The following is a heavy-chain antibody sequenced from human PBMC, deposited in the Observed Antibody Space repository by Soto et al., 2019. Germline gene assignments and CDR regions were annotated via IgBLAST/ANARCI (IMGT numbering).Heavy chain of an antibody. Sequence: QVQLVQSGAEVKKPGSSVKVSCKASGGTFSSYAISWVRQAPGQGLEWMGGIIPIFGTANYAQKFQGRVTITADESPSTAYMELSSLRSEDTAVYYCARSYDYVWGSVPNWFDPWGQGTLVTVSS. V-gene: IGHV1-69*01. CDR3: ARSYDYVWGSVPNWFDP. CDR2: IIPIFGTA. D-gene: IGHD3-16*01. CDR1: GGTFSSYA. J-gene: IGHJ5*02.